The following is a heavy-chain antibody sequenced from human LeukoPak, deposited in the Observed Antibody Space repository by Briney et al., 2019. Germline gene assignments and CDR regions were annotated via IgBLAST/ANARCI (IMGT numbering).Heavy chain of an antibody. CDR3: AKGAYDYIEIAYFDY. CDR2: ISDSARTT. Sequence: PGGSLRLSCAASGFTLNYYDSYAMSWVRQAPRKGLEWLASISDSARTTYYADSVKGRFTISRDNSKNTLYLQMNSLRAEDTAVYYCAKGAYDYIEIAYFDYWGQGSLVTVSS. CDR1: GFTLNYYDSYA. D-gene: IGHD5-12*01. V-gene: IGHV3-23*01. J-gene: IGHJ4*02.